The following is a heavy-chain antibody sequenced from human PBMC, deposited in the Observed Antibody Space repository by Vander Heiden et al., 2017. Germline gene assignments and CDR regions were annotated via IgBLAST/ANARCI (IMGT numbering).Heavy chain of an antibody. Sequence: EVQLLESGGGLVQPGGSPRPPCAPPGSPFSRLAMSWVRRYPGKGLEWVSAIGGSGGSTYYADSVKGRFTISRDNSKNTLYLQMSSLRAKDTAVYYCAKTGAARPDYYYGMDVWGQGTTVTVSS. CDR2: IGGSGGST. D-gene: IGHD6-6*01. CDR3: AKTGAARPDYYYGMDV. CDR1: GSPFSRLA. J-gene: IGHJ6*02. V-gene: IGHV3-23*01.